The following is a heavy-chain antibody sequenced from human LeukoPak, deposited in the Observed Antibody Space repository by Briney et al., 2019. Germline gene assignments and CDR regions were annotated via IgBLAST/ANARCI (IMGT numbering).Heavy chain of an antibody. V-gene: IGHV3-30*04. D-gene: IGHD3-10*01. CDR3: ARFSGSYYWDY. CDR1: GFTFSSYA. CDR2: ISYDGSNK. J-gene: IGHJ4*02. Sequence: GGSLRLSCAASGFTFSSYAMHWVRQAPGKGPEWVAVISYDGSNKYYADSVKGRFTISRDNSKNTLYLQMNSLRAEDTAVYYCARFSGSYYWDYWGQGTLVTVSS.